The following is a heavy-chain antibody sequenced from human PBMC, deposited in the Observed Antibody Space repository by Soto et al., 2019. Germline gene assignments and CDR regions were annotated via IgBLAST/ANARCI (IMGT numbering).Heavy chain of an antibody. CDR1: GFTFSSYA. D-gene: IGHD1-1*01. CDR2: ISGSATTT. J-gene: IGHJ3*02. CDR3: ARQLRRYDI. Sequence: EVQLLESGGGLVQPGGSLRLYCAASGFTFSSYAVSWVRQAPGKGLEWVSGISGSATTTYYADPVKGRFTVSRDNSKSTLYLQMNSLRAEDTAVYYCARQLRRYDIWGQGTMVTVSS. V-gene: IGHV3-23*01.